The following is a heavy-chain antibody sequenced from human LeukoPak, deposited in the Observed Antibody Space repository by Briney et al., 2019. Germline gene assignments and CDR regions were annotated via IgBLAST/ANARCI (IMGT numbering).Heavy chain of an antibody. D-gene: IGHD6-6*01. Sequence: GGSLRLSCAASGFTFSNFGMNWVRQAPGRGLEWVSHISLSSKTIYYADSVRGRFTVSRDNGQNSLYLQMNSPRAEDTAIYYCARGYSSSPAANYYYYYYLDVWGEGTTVTVSS. CDR1: GFTFSNFG. CDR3: ARGYSSSPAANYYYYYYLDV. CDR2: ISLSSKTI. V-gene: IGHV3-48*04. J-gene: IGHJ6*03.